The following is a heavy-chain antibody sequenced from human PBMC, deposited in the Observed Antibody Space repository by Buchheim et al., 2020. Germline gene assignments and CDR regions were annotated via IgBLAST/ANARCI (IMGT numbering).Heavy chain of an antibody. CDR2: ISSSGSTI. D-gene: IGHD2-2*01. Sequence: EEPLVESGGGLVQPGGSLRLSCAASGFTFSSCSMNWVRQAPGKGLEWVSYISSSGSTIYYADSVKGRFTISRDNAKNSLYLQMNSLRAEDTAVYYCARDHDGYCSSTSCRSWGVWFDPWGQGTL. CDR3: ARDHDGYCSSTSCRSWGVWFDP. CDR1: GFTFSSCS. V-gene: IGHV3-48*04. J-gene: IGHJ5*02.